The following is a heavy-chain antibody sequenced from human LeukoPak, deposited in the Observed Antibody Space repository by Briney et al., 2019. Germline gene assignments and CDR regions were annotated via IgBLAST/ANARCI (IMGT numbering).Heavy chain of an antibody. D-gene: IGHD3-9*01. V-gene: IGHV3-15*01. J-gene: IGHJ3*02. Sequence: GGSLRLSCAASGFTFSNAWMSWVRQAPGKGLEWLGRIKSKIDDGTTVYAAPVRGRFTISRDDSKNTLYLQMNSLKTEDTAVYYCTTGVYNILTGYIQDAFDIWGQGTMVTVSS. CDR2: IKSKIDDGTT. CDR3: TTGVYNILTGYIQDAFDI. CDR1: GFTFSNAW.